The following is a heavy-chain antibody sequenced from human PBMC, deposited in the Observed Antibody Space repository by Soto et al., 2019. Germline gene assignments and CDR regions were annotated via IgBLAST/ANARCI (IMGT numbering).Heavy chain of an antibody. CDR3: ARNYGPGYTFDY. D-gene: IGHD3-10*01. CDR1: GGSISSYY. V-gene: IGHV4-59*08. J-gene: IGHJ4*02. CDR2: IYYSGST. Sequence: SETLSVTCTVSGGSISSYYWSWSRQPPGKGLEWIGYIYYSGSTNYNPSLKSRVTISVDTSKNQFSLKLSSVTAADTAVYYCARNYGPGYTFDYWGQGTLVTVSS.